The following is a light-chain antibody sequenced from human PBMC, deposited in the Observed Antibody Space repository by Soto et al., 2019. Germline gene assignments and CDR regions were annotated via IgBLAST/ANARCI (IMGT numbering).Light chain of an antibody. CDR3: QQYNSYS. Sequence: DVQMTQSSSTLPASLGDSVAIICRASQSISNWLAWYQQKPGTAPKVLIYHASNLQSGVPSRFSGSGSGTEFTLTISSLQPDDFATYYCQQYNSYSFGQGTKVDIK. CDR2: HAS. J-gene: IGKJ1*01. V-gene: IGKV1-5*02. CDR1: QSISNW.